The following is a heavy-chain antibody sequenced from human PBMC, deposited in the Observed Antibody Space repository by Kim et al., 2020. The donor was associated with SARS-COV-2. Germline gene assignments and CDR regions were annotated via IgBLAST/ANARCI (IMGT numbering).Heavy chain of an antibody. J-gene: IGHJ6*01. Sequence: GGSLRLSCAGSGFTFSSYGIHWVRQAPGKGLEWVALISYDGSGKNYGDSVKGRFTISRDNSENTLYLQMNSLRTEDTAVYYCARDRNGRWATHNCFYGL. CDR1: GFTFSSYG. CDR3: ARDRNGRWATHNCFYGL. CDR2: ISYDGSGK. D-gene: IGHD2-8*01. V-gene: IGHV3-30*03.